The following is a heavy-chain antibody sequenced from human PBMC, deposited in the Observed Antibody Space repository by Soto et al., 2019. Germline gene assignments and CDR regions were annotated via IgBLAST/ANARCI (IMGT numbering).Heavy chain of an antibody. CDR3: ARPSTVGKQWLVQGIDY. V-gene: IGHV3-30-3*01. CDR2: ISYDGSNK. J-gene: IGHJ4*02. D-gene: IGHD6-19*01. Sequence: GGSLRLSCAASGFTFSSYAMHWVRQAPGKGLEWVAVISYDGSNKYYADSVKGRFTISRDNSKNTLYLQMNSLRAEDTAVYYCARPSTVGKQWLVQGIDYWGQGTLVTVSS. CDR1: GFTFSSYA.